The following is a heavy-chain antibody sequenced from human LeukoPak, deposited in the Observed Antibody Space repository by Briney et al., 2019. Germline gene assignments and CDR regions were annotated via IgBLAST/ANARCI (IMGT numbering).Heavy chain of an antibody. V-gene: IGHV3-33*01. CDR3: ARDKYYDSSASNPPFDY. CDR1: GLTFSSYG. J-gene: IGHJ4*02. CDR2: IWSDGSNQ. D-gene: IGHD3-22*01. Sequence: GGSLRLSCAASGLTFSSYGMHWVRQAPGKGLEWVAVIWSDGSNQYYPDSVKGRFTISRDNSKNTLFLRMNSLRAEDTAVYYCARDKYYDSSASNPPFDYWGQGTLVTVSS.